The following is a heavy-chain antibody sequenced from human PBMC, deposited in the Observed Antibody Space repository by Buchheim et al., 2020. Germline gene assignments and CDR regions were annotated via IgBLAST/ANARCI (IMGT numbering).Heavy chain of an antibody. CDR1: GFTFSNHA. CDR2: ISSSGDST. J-gene: IGHJ4*02. D-gene: IGHD3-22*01. Sequence: EVHLLESGGGLVQPGGSLSLSCAASGFTFSNHAMSWVRQAPGKGLEWVSVISSSGDSTNYGDSVQGRFTVSRDNSKNTQHLQMNSLRADDTAVYYCAKDVAPGSGFYFNSDYWGQGTL. CDR3: AKDVAPGSGFYFNSDY. V-gene: IGHV3-23*02.